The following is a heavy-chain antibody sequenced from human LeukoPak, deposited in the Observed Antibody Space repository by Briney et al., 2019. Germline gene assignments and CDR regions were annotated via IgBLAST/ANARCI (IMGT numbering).Heavy chain of an antibody. Sequence: GASVKVSGKASGYTVTDYYLHSGRQAPGHGLEWWGYINPRDGGTSSPPNFRGRVTMTTDASSSTVYMELSRLTSDDTAIYYCARGGNGLLSKDLDYWGQGTLVTVSS. V-gene: IGHV1-2*02. D-gene: IGHD2-15*01. J-gene: IGHJ4*02. CDR2: INPRDGGT. CDR1: GYTVTDYY. CDR3: ARGGNGLLSKDLDY.